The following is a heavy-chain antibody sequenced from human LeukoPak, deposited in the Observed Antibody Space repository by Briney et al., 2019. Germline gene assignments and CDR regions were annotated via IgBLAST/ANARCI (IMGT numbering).Heavy chain of an antibody. D-gene: IGHD3-22*01. J-gene: IGHJ3*02. CDR2: ISYSGGT. V-gene: IGHV4-59*01. CDR3: ARSYDTSGYFHAFDI. CDR1: GGSIGNYY. Sequence: PSETLSLTCTVSGGSIGNYYWSLIRQSPGKGLEWIGYISYSGGTNYNPSLKSRVTISLDTSKNQFSLKLTSVTAADTAFYYCARSYDTSGYFHAFDIWGQGTMITASS.